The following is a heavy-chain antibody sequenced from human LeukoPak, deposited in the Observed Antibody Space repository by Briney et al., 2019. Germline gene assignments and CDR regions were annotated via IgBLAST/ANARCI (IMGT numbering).Heavy chain of an antibody. CDR3: ARGRYYNDSSGYYRGYYFDY. CDR1: GFTFSSYA. CDR2: ISYDGSNK. D-gene: IGHD3-22*01. Sequence: PGGSLRLSCAASGFTFSSYAMHWVRQAPGKGLEWVAVISYDGSNKYYADSVKGRFTISRDNSKNTLYLQMNSLRAEDTAVYYCARGRYYNDSSGYYRGYYFDYWGQGTLVTVSS. J-gene: IGHJ4*02. V-gene: IGHV3-30-3*01.